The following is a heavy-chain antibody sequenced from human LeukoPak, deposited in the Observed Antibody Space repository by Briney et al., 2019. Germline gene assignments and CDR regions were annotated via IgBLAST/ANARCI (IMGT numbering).Heavy chain of an antibody. J-gene: IGHJ4*02. CDR3: AKEPRPILTGYWGRMAYFDY. CDR2: ISGSGGST. Sequence: PGGSLRLSCAASGFTFSSYAMSWVRQAPGKGLEWVSAISGSGGSTYYADSVKGRFTISRDNSKNTLYLQMNSLRAEDTAVYYCAKEPRPILTGYWGRMAYFDYWGQGTLVTVSS. CDR1: GFTFSSYA. V-gene: IGHV3-23*01. D-gene: IGHD3-9*01.